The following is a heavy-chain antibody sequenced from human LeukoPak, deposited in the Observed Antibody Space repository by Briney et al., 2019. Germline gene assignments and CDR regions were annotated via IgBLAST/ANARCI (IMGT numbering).Heavy chain of an antibody. CDR3: ARRTSLVYYDSSGYYPGY. CDR2: IYTSGST. CDR1: GGSVSRGSYY. Sequence: SSETLSLTCTVSGGSVSRGSYYWSWIRQPAGKGLEWIGRIYTSGSTNYNPSLKSRVTISVDTSKNQFSLKLSSVTAADTAVYYCARRTSLVYYDSSGYYPGYWGQGTLVTVSS. V-gene: IGHV4-61*02. J-gene: IGHJ4*02. D-gene: IGHD3-22*01.